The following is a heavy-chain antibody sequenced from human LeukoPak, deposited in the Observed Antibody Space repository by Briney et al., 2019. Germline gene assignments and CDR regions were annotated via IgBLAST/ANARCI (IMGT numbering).Heavy chain of an antibody. J-gene: IGHJ6*02. V-gene: IGHV5-51*01. CDR1: GYSFTNYW. CDR3: ARTPTSHYYYGMDV. Sequence: GESLKISCKGSGYSFTNYWIGWVRQMSGKGLEWMGMIYPGDSDSRYSPSFEGQVTISADKSINTAYLQWSSLKASDSAMYYCARTPTSHYYYGMDVWGQGTTVIVSS. CDR2: IYPGDSDS.